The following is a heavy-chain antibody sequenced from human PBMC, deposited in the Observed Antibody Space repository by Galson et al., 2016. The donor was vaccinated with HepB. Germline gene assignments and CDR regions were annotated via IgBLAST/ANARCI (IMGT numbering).Heavy chain of an antibody. Sequence: SLRLSCAASGFLFRSYGMHWVRQAPGKGLEWVAVIWPDGSNAYYADSVRGRFTISRDDSKNTLFLQMNSLRAEDTAVYYCARDFKLSSSRSHFDYWGQGTLVTVSS. CDR3: ARDFKLSSSRSHFDY. CDR2: IWPDGSNA. V-gene: IGHV3-33*01. CDR1: GFLFRSYG. J-gene: IGHJ4*02. D-gene: IGHD6-13*01.